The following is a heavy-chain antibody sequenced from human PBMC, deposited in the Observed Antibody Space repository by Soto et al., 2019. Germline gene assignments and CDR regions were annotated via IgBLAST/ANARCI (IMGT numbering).Heavy chain of an antibody. CDR2: IWYDGSSK. CDR1: GFTFSSYG. D-gene: IGHD6-13*01. J-gene: IGHJ6*02. V-gene: IGHV3-33*01. CDR3: ARACQGGIYYYYGMDV. Sequence: GGSLRLSCAASGFTFSSYGMHWVRQAPGKGLEWVAVIWYDGSSKYYADSVKGRFTISRDNSKNTLYLQMNSLRAEDTAVYYYARACQGGIYYYYGMDVWGQGTTVTVSS.